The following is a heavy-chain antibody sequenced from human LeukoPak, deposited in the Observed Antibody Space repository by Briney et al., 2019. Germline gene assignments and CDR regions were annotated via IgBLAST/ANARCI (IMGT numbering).Heavy chain of an antibody. CDR2: ISYDGSNK. J-gene: IGHJ6*02. CDR1: GFTFSSYG. D-gene: IGHD3-3*01. V-gene: IGHV3-30*18. CDR3: AKDQSITIFGVAPYGMDV. Sequence: GRSLRLSCAASGFTFSSYGTHWVRQAPGKGLEWVAVISYDGSNKYYADSVKGRFTISRDNSKNTLYLQMNSLRAEDTAVYYCAKDQSITIFGVAPYGMDVWGQGTTVTVSS.